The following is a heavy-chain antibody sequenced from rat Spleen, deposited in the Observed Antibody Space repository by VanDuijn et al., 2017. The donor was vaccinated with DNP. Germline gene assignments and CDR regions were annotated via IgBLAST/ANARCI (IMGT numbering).Heavy chain of an antibody. J-gene: IGHJ4*01. CDR1: GYSITSSYR. D-gene: IGHD1-4*01. V-gene: IGHV3-3*01. CDR2: VNSAGTT. CDR3: ARWPGYNPPYAMDA. Sequence: EVQLQESGPGLVKPSQSLSLTCSVTGYSITSSYRWNWIRKFPGNKLEWMGSVNSAGTTNYNPSLKSRISITRDTSKNQLFLQVNSVTTEDTATYYSARWPGYNPPYAMDAWCQGTSVTVSS.